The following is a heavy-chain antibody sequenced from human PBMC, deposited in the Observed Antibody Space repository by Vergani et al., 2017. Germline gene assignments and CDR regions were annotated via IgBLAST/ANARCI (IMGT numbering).Heavy chain of an antibody. CDR2: IYSGGST. J-gene: IGHJ6*03. V-gene: IGHV3-53*02. CDR3: ARDRRYCSSTSCFYYYYYMDV. CDR1: GFTVSSNY. D-gene: IGHD2-2*01. Sequence: EVQLVETGGGLIQPGGSLRLSCAASGFTVSSNYMSWVRQAPGKGLEWVSVIYSGGSTYYADSVKGRFTISRDNSKNTLYLQMNSLIAEDTAVYYCARDRRYCSSTSCFYYYYYMDVWGKGTTVTVSS.